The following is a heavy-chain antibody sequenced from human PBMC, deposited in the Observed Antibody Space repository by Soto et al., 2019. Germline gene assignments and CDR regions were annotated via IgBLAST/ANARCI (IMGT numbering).Heavy chain of an antibody. J-gene: IGHJ5*01. Sequence: QVQLVQSGAEVKKPGSSVKVSCKASGGVFRNYAIYWVRQAPGKGLEWMGGIIPVFGTADYPQKFQGRVTITDDESTTTAYMELTSLKTEDTAVYFCARDRWGSYSFDSWGQGTLVTVAS. D-gene: IGHD1-26*01. CDR1: GGVFRNYA. V-gene: IGHV1-69*01. CDR3: ARDRWGSYSFDS. CDR2: IIPVFGTA.